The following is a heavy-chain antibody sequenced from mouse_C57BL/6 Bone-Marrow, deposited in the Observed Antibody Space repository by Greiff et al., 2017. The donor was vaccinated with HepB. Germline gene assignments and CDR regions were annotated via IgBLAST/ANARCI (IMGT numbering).Heavy chain of an antibody. CDR1: GYTFTSYW. CDR2: IHPNSGST. D-gene: IGHD1-1*01. Sequence: QVQLKQPGAELVKPGASVKLSCKASGYTFTSYWMHWVKQRPGQGLEWIGMIHPNSGSTNYNEKFKSKATLTVDKSSSTAYMQLSSLTSEDSAVYYCARSPPFYYGSSYFDYWGQGTTLTVSS. V-gene: IGHV1-64*01. CDR3: ARSPPFYYGSSYFDY. J-gene: IGHJ2*01.